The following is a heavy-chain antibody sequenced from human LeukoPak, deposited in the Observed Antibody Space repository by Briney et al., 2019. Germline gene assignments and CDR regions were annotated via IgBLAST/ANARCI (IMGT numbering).Heavy chain of an antibody. D-gene: IGHD3-22*01. CDR2: IRAYNGNT. V-gene: IGHV1-18*01. Sequence: ASVKVSCKASGYTFTSYGISWVRQAPGQGLEWMGWIRAYNGNTNYAQKLQGRVTMTTDPSTSTAYMELRSLRSDDTAVYYCASVYYYDSSGYYPSDYWGQGTLVTVSS. J-gene: IGHJ4*02. CDR3: ASVYYYDSSGYYPSDY. CDR1: GYTFTSYG.